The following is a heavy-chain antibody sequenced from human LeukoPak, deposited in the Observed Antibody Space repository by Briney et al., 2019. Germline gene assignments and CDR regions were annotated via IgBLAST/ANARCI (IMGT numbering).Heavy chain of an antibody. CDR3: AKDDHPARPFTDY. V-gene: IGHV1-46*01. CDR2: INPSGGST. CDR1: GYTFTSYC. Sequence: ASVKVSCKASGYTFTSYCMHWVRQAPGQGLEWMGIINPSGGSTIYAQNFQGRVTMSRDTSTSTVYMELSSLRSEDTAVYYCAKDDHPARPFTDYWGQGTLVTVSS. J-gene: IGHJ4*02.